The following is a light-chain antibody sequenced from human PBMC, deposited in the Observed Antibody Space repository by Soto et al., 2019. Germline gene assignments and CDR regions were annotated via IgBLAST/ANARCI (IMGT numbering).Light chain of an antibody. CDR3: QQRDIWPYT. Sequence: EIALTQSPATLSLSPGERATLSCRANRPVFNFLIWYQQKPGQAPRLLIYDASNRATDIPARFSGTGSGTDFRLTISSLEHEDFELYFCQQRDIWPYTFGPGTKLEIK. V-gene: IGKV3-11*01. CDR1: RPVFNF. CDR2: DAS. J-gene: IGKJ2*01.